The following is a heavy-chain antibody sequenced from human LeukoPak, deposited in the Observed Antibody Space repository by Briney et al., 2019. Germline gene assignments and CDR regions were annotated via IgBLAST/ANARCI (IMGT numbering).Heavy chain of an antibody. CDR2: IYYSGST. V-gene: IGHV4-39*01. D-gene: IGHD3-10*01. CDR1: GGSISSSSYY. CDR3: ARGGSLLWFGELSYYFDY. Sequence: SETLSLTCTVSGGSISSSSYYWGWIRQPPGTGLEWIGSIYYSGSTYYNPSLNSRVTISVDTSKNQFSLKLSSVTAADTAVYYCARGGSLLWFGELSYYFDYWGQGTLVTVSS. J-gene: IGHJ4*02.